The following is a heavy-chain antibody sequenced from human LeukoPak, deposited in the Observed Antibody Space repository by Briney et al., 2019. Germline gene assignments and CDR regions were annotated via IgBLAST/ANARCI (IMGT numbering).Heavy chain of an antibody. CDR3: ASAMVRGENWFDP. J-gene: IGHJ5*02. CDR2: IIPIFGTA. V-gene: IGHV1-69*13. CDR1: GYIFTDYG. D-gene: IGHD3-10*01. Sequence: SVKVSCKASGYIFTDYGVHWVRQAPGQGLEWMGGIIPIFGTANYAQMFQGRVTITADESTSTAYMELSSLRSEDTAVYYCASAMVRGENWFDPWGQGTLVTVSS.